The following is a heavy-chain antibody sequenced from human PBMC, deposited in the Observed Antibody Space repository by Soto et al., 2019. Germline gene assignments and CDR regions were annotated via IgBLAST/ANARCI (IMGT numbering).Heavy chain of an antibody. D-gene: IGHD6-19*01. Sequence: PGGSLRLSCAASGFTFSSYGMHWVRQAPGKGLEWVAVISYDGSNKYYADSVKGRFTISRDNSKNTLYLQMNSLRAEDTAVYYCANNAGIAVAGTGPTYYYYGMDVWGQGTTVTVSS. CDR2: ISYDGSNK. J-gene: IGHJ6*02. CDR3: ANNAGIAVAGTGPTYYYYGMDV. V-gene: IGHV3-30*18. CDR1: GFTFSSYG.